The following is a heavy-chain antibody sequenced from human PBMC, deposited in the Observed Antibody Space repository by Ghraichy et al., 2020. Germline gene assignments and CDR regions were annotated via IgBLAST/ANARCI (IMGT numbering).Heavy chain of an antibody. CDR2: ISSSSSYI. J-gene: IGHJ6*02. D-gene: IGHD2-15*01. CDR3: ARDGEDIVVVVAFMDV. CDR1: GFTFSSYS. V-gene: IGHV3-21*01. Sequence: LSLTCAASGFTFSSYSMNWVRQAPGKGLEWVSSISSSSSYIYYADSVKGRFTISRDNAKNSLYLQMNSLRAEDTAVYYCARDGEDIVVVVAFMDVWGQGTTVTVSS.